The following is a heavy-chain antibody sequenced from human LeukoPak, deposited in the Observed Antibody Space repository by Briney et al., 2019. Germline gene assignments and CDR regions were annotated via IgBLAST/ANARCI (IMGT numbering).Heavy chain of an antibody. J-gene: IGHJ4*02. CDR1: GFTFSSYG. V-gene: IGHV3-33*01. CDR2: IWYDGSNK. D-gene: IGHD3-22*01. Sequence: GGSLRLSCAASGFTFSSYGMHWVRQAPGKGLEWVAVIWYDGSNKYYADSVKGRSTISRDNSKNTLYLQMNSLRAEDTAVYYCARDYYYDSSGSESNFDYWGQGTLVTVSS. CDR3: ARDYYYDSSGSESNFDY.